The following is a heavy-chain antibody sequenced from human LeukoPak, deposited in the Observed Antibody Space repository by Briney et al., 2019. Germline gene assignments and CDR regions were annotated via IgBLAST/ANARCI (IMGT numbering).Heavy chain of an antibody. CDR2: INVHTGVA. V-gene: IGHV1-2*02. D-gene: IGHD3-22*01. Sequence: ASVKVSCKASGHTFHGYNMHWVRQAPGQGLEWMGWINVHTGVAHYAQKFHGRVTMTRDTSISTAYMELSRLRSDDTAVFYCARTHYDSSVYYSPAGYWGQGTLVIVSS. J-gene: IGHJ4*02. CDR3: ARTHYDSSVYYSPAGY. CDR1: GHTFHGYN.